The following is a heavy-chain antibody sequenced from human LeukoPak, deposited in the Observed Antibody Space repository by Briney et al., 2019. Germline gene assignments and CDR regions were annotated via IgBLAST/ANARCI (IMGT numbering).Heavy chain of an antibody. V-gene: IGHV1-2*06. CDR3: ARGYIAAAGTIDY. Sequence: ASVKVSCKASGYTFTGYYMHWVRQAPGQGLEWMGRINPNSGGTNYAQKFQGRVTTTRDTSISTAYMEVSRLRSDDTAVYYCARGYIAAAGTIDYWGQGTLVTVSS. CDR2: INPNSGGT. CDR1: GYTFTGYY. D-gene: IGHD6-13*01. J-gene: IGHJ4*02.